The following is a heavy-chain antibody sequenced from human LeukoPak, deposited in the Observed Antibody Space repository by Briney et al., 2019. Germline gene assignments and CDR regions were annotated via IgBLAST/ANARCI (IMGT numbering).Heavy chain of an antibody. CDR3: TRGRYVSGWYPDYFDF. J-gene: IGHJ4*02. CDR1: GFTFSSYW. CDR2: IKQDGGAK. V-gene: IGHV3-7*01. Sequence: GGSLRLSCAASGFTFSSYWMSWVRQAPGKGLEWVANIKQDGGAKYYVDSLKGRFTISRDNAKNSLYLQMNSLRAEDTAVYYCTRGRYVSGWYPDYFDFWGQGTLVTVSS. D-gene: IGHD6-19*01.